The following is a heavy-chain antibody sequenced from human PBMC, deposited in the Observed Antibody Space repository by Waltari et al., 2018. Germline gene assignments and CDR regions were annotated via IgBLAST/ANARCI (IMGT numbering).Heavy chain of an antibody. CDR2: SGGT. D-gene: IGHD1-26*01. V-gene: IGHV4-38-2*02. CDR1: GYSIRSDYY. J-gene: IGHJ4*02. CDR3: ARSRGTYWVDY. Sequence: QVQLQESGPGLVKPSETLSLTCTVPGYSIRSDYYWGWIRQPPGKGLEWIGNSGGTYNSPSLTSRVSISVDTSKNQLSLQLGSVTAADTAVYYCARSRGTYWVDYWGQGTLVTVSS.